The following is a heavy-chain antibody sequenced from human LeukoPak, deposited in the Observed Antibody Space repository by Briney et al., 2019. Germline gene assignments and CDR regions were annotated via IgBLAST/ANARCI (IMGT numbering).Heavy chain of an antibody. V-gene: IGHV4-4*07. Sequence: SETLSLTCTVSGGSISSYYWSWIRQPAGKGLEWIGRIYTSGSTNYNPSLKSRVTMSVDTSKNQFSLKLSSVTAADTAVYYCARDRTTVVTQELGFDYWGQGTLVTVSS. CDR2: IYTSGST. D-gene: IGHD4-23*01. CDR1: GGSISSYY. CDR3: ARDRTTVVTQELGFDY. J-gene: IGHJ4*02.